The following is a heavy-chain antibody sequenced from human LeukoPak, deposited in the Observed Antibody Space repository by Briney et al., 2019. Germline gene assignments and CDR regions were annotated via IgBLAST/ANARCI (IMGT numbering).Heavy chain of an antibody. CDR3: ARDRKYYYHMDV. CDR2: IYYSGST. J-gene: IGHJ6*03. V-gene: IGHV4-59*01. D-gene: IGHD1-14*01. CDR1: GGSIGSYY. Sequence: SETLSLTCTVSGGSIGSYYWSWIRQSPGKGLEWIAYIYYSGSTNYNPSLKSRVTISVDTSKNQFSLNLSSVTAADTAVYYCARDRKYYYHMDVWGKGTTVTVSS.